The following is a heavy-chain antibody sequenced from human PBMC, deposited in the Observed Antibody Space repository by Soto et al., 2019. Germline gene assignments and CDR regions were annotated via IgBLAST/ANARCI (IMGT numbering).Heavy chain of an antibody. Sequence: GSSVKVSCKASGGTFSSYAISWVRQAPGQGLEWMGGIIPIFGTANYAQKFQGRVTITADKSTSTAYMELSSLRSEDTAVYYCARGPYDADSSGYYYDFFAYRGQGTLVTLSS. CDR2: IIPIFGTA. J-gene: IGHJ4*02. D-gene: IGHD3-22*01. V-gene: IGHV1-69*06. CDR1: GGTFSSYA. CDR3: ARGPYDADSSGYYYDFFAY.